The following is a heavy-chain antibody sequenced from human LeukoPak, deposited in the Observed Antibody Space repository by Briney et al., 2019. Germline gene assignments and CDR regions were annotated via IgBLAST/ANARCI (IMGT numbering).Heavy chain of an antibody. CDR2: IYYSGST. Sequence: PSETLSLTCTVSGGSISSSSYYWGWIRQPPGKGLEWIGSIYYSGSTYYNPSLKSRVTISVDTSKNQFSLKLSSVTAADTAVYYCARLSSRGHYYGFWSGYLNWFDPWGQGTLVTVSS. D-gene: IGHD3-3*01. J-gene: IGHJ5*02. V-gene: IGHV4-39*01. CDR1: GGSISSSSYY. CDR3: ARLSSRGHYYGFWSGYLNWFDP.